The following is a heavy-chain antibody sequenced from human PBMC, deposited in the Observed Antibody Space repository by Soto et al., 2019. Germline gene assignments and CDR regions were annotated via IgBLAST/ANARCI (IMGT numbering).Heavy chain of an antibody. V-gene: IGHV5-10-1*01. CDR1: GYSFTSYW. J-gene: IGHJ6*02. CDR2: IDPSDSYT. D-gene: IGHD6-13*01. CDR3: ARIPSLLAAADPYRKDV. Sequence: PGESLKISCKGSGYSFTSYWISWVRQMPGKGLEWMGRIDPSDSYTNYSPSFQGHVTISADKSISTAYLQWSSLKASDTAMYYCARIPSLLAAADPYRKDVWGQGTTVTVSS.